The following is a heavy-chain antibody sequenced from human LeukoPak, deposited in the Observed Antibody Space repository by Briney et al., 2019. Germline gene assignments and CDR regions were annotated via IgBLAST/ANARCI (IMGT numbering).Heavy chain of an antibody. CDR3: ARDDPKQQLEGGGFDP. CDR2: ISYDGSNK. D-gene: IGHD6-13*01. CDR1: GFSFSNYA. J-gene: IGHJ5*02. Sequence: TGGSLRLSCAASGFSFSNYAMHWVRQAPGKGLQWVAVISYDGSNKYYADSVKGRFTISRDNSKNTLYLQMNSLRAEDTAVYYCARDDPKQQLEGGGFDPWGQGTLVTVSS. V-gene: IGHV3-30-3*01.